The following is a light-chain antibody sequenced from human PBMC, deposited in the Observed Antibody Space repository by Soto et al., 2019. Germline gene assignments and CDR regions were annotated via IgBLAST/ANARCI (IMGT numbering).Light chain of an antibody. CDR1: QSLSEW. Sequence: IQLTQSPSTLSASVGDTVAITCGASQSLSEWLAWYQQKPGKAPKLLIYDASSLERGVPSRFSGSGSGTEFTLTISSLQPDDFAIYYCQQYKSYFWTFGQGTKVHIK. J-gene: IGKJ1*01. CDR2: DAS. V-gene: IGKV1-5*01. CDR3: QQYKSYFWT.